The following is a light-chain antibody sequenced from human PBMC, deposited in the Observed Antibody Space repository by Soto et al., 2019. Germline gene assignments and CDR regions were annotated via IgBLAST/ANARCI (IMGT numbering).Light chain of an antibody. CDR2: AAS. J-gene: IGKJ2*01. CDR3: QQNYSTPYT. V-gene: IGKV1-39*01. CDR1: QSISSY. Sequence: DIQMTQSPSSLSASVGDRVTITCRASQSISSYLNWYQQKPGKAPKLLIYAASSLQSGVPSRFSGGGSGTDFTLTISSLQPEDFATYYCQQNYSTPYTFGQGTKLEIK.